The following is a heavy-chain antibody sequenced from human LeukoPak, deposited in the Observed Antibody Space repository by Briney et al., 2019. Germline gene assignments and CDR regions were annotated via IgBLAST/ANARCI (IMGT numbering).Heavy chain of an antibody. CDR2: ISSSGSTI. V-gene: IGHV3-11*01. Sequence: SGGSLRLSCAASGFTFSDYYMSWIRQAPGKGLGWVSYISSSGSTIYYADSVKGRFTISRDNSKNTLYLQMNSLRAEDTAVYYCAKDKNWNLHFDYWGQGTLVTVSS. CDR1: GFTFSDYY. J-gene: IGHJ4*02. CDR3: AKDKNWNLHFDY. D-gene: IGHD1-7*01.